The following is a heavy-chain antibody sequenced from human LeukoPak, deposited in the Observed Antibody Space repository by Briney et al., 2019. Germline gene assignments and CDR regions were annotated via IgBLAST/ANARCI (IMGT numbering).Heavy chain of an antibody. CDR1: GFIFSDYA. D-gene: IGHD4-17*01. V-gene: IGHV3-23*01. CDR2: ITGSGRGT. J-gene: IGHJ3*01. CDR3: GMDPNGDYIGAFDF. Sequence: GGSLRLSCAASGFIFSDYAMTRVRQIPGKGLEWVSSITGSGRGTQYGDSVKGRFTVSRDNSKNTLYLQMDSLRVEDTALYYCGMDPNGDYIGAFDFWGQGTLVTVSS.